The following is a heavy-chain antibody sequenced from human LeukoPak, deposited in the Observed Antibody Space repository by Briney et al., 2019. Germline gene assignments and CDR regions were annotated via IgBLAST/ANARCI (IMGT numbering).Heavy chain of an antibody. CDR1: GFTFSSYW. Sequence: GGSLRLSCAASGFTFSSYWMSWVRQAPGRGLEWVANIKQDGSEKYYVDSVKGRFTISRDNAKNSLYLQMNGLRAEDTAVYYCSTERDAYNNLYFDYWGRGTLVIVSS. J-gene: IGHJ4*02. V-gene: IGHV3-7*01. CDR3: STERDAYNNLYFDY. CDR2: IKQDGSEK. D-gene: IGHD5-24*01.